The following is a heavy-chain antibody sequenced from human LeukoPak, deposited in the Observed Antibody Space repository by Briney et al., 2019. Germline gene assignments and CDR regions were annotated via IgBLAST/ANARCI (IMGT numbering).Heavy chain of an antibody. Sequence: GASVKVSCKASGNTFTAYYMHWVRQAPGQGLEWMGWINPNSGGTNYAQKFQGRVTMTRDKSISTAYMEPSGLRSDDTAVYYCARATDISSWYLAYWGQGTLVTVSS. J-gene: IGHJ4*02. CDR2: INPNSGGT. V-gene: IGHV1-2*02. CDR1: GNTFTAYY. D-gene: IGHD6-13*01. CDR3: ARATDISSWYLAY.